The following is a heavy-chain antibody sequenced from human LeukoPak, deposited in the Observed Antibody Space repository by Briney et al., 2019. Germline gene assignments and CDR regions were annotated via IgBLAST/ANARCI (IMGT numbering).Heavy chain of an antibody. V-gene: IGHV4-34*01. CDR1: GGSFSGYY. CDR2: INHSGST. D-gene: IGHD3-9*01. J-gene: IGHJ4*02. CDR3: ARGADYDVLTGRSYYFDY. Sequence: SETLSLTCAVYGGSFSGYYWSWIRQPPGKGLEWIGEINHSGSTNYNPSLNSRVTISVDTSKNQFSLKLSSVTAADTAIYYCARGADYDVLTGRSYYFDYWGQGTLVTVSS.